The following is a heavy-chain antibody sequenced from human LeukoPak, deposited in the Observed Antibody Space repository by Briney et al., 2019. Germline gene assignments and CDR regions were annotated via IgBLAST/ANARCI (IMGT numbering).Heavy chain of an antibody. V-gene: IGHV1-69*02. Sequence: SVKVSCKASGGTFSSYTISWVRQAPGQGLGWMGRIIPILGIANYAQKFQGRVTFTADKATSTGYKEPSSLRSEDTAVYYCARVPCSSTSCYRYYYYIDVWGKGTTVTVSS. CDR2: IIPILGIA. D-gene: IGHD2-2*01. J-gene: IGHJ6*03. CDR3: ARVPCSSTSCYRYYYYIDV. CDR1: GGTFSSYT.